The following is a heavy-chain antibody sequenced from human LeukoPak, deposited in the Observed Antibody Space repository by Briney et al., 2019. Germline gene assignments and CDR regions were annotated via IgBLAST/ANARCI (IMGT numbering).Heavy chain of an antibody. J-gene: IGHJ4*02. CDR1: GFTFSSFA. CDR2: ISYDASNR. V-gene: IGHV3-30-3*01. Sequence: GWSLRLSCAASGFTFSSFAMHRVRQAPGKGLEWVAVISYDASNRFYADSVQGRFTISRDNSKNTLFLQMNSLGAEDTAIFYCARARSVGPPTGFDYWGQGTLVTVSS. CDR3: ARARSVGPPTGFDY. D-gene: IGHD4-23*01.